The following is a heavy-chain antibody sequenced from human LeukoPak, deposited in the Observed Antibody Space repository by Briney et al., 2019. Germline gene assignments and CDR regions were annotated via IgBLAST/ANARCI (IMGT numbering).Heavy chain of an antibody. CDR2: ISAYNGNT. CDR3: ARLPGYDIADYYYYYMDV. Sequence: GASVKVSCKASGYTFTSYGISWVRQAPGQGLEWMGWISAYNGNTNYAQKLQGRVTMTTDTSTSTAYMELRSLRSDDTAVYYCARLPGYDIADYYYYYMDVWGKGTRSPSP. J-gene: IGHJ6*03. V-gene: IGHV1-18*01. CDR1: GYTFTSYG. D-gene: IGHD3-9*01.